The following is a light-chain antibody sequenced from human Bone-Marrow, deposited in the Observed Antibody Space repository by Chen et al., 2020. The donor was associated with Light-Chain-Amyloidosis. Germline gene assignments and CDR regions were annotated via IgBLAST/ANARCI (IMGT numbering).Light chain of an antibody. CDR1: QTISSW. CDR2: KSS. Sequence: DIQMTQSPSTLSASVGDRVTITCRASQTISSWLAWYQQKQGKAPKLLIYKSSSLESGVPSRFSGSGSGTEFTLTISRLQPDDSATYYCQQYDSYSPLTFGGGTKVEIK. J-gene: IGKJ4*01. V-gene: IGKV1-5*03. CDR3: QQYDSYSPLT.